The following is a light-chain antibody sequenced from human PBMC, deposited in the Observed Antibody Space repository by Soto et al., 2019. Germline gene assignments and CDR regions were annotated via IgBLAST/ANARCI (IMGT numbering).Light chain of an antibody. Sequence: EIVLTQSPGTLSLSPGERAILSCRASQSVDNNYLAWYQQKPGQAPRLLIYGASNRATGIPVRFSGSASGTDFTLTISRLEPEDFGVYYCQQYGYSSYTVGQGTNLEIK. V-gene: IGKV3-20*01. CDR1: QSVDNNY. CDR3: QQYGYSSYT. J-gene: IGKJ2*01. CDR2: GAS.